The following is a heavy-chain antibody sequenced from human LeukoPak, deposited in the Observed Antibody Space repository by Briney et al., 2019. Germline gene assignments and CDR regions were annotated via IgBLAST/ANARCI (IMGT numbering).Heavy chain of an antibody. Sequence: PGGSLRLSCAASGFSFGSYWMHWVRQAPGKGLVWVSRINSDGSSIDYADSVKGRFTISRDNAKNTVNLQMNSLRGEDTAVYYCARDASRGYFESRGYYLFDYWGQGTLVTVSS. CDR3: ARDASRGYFESRGYYLFDY. CDR1: GFSFGSYW. J-gene: IGHJ4*02. V-gene: IGHV3-74*01. D-gene: IGHD3-22*01. CDR2: INSDGSSI.